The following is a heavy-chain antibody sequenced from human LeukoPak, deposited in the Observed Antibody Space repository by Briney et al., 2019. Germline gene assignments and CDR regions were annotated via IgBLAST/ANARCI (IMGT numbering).Heavy chain of an antibody. CDR3: VRPRSPASNDGGY. J-gene: IGHJ4*02. CDR2: ISSTSSYK. V-gene: IGHV3-21*01. D-gene: IGHD1-1*01. CDR1: GFTFSSYS. Sequence: PGGSLRLSCEASGFTFSSYSMKWVRQAPGKGLEWVSCISSTSSYKYYADSVKGRFTISRDNAKNSLYLQLNSLRAEDTALYYCVRPRSPASNDGGYWGQGTLVTVFS.